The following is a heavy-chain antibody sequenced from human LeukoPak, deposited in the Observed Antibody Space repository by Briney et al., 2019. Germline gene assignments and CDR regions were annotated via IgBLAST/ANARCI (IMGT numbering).Heavy chain of an antibody. Sequence: GESLKISCKGSGYIFTHNWLGWVRQMPGKGLEWMGIIYPGDSDTRYSPSFEGQATISVDKSSSTAYLQWSSLKASDTAMYYCARQTRDGSGSRGYFFDFWGQGTLVTVSS. CDR2: IYPGDSDT. J-gene: IGHJ4*02. CDR3: ARQTRDGSGSRGYFFDF. D-gene: IGHD3-10*01. V-gene: IGHV5-51*01. CDR1: GYIFTHNW.